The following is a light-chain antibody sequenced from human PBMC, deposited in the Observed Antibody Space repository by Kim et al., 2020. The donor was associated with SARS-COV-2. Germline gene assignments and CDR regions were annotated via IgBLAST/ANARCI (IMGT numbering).Light chain of an antibody. CDR3: QQYGASPWT. V-gene: IGKV3-20*01. Sequence: SPGDRATLSCRASQDVRSDYLAWYQQKSGQAPRLLIYGASTRATGIPDRFSGFGSGTDLSLTINRLEPEDFAVYFCQQYGASPWTFGQGTKVDIK. J-gene: IGKJ1*01. CDR2: GAS. CDR1: QDVRSDY.